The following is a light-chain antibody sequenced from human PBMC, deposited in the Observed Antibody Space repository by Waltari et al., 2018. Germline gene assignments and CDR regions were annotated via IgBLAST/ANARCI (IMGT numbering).Light chain of an antibody. J-gene: IGKJ2*01. V-gene: IGKV3-20*01. Sequence: EIVLTQSSGTLSLSPGERATLSCRASQSVSSTYLAWYQQKPGQAPRLLIYGTSSRATGIPDRFSGSGSGTDFTLTISRLEPDDFAVYYCQQYASSPYTFGQGTKLEIK. CDR1: QSVSSTY. CDR3: QQYASSPYT. CDR2: GTS.